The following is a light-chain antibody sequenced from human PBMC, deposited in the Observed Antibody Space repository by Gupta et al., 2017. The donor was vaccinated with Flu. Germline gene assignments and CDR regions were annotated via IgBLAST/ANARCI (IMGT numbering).Light chain of an antibody. V-gene: IGLV1-47*01. CDR3: HGWDDRISGLV. CDR2: RNN. Sequence: QPVLPQPPSASETPGQRVTISCSGSISNIGSNYVYWYQQLPVKAPKLLIYRNNQRPSGVPDRFSGSKSGGSASLTIMGLQAGDEAEYYCHGWDDRISGLVFGGGTKLTVL. J-gene: IGLJ3*02. CDR1: ISNIGSNY.